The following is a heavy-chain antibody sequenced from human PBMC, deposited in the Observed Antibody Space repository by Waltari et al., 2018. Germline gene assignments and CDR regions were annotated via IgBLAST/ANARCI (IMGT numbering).Heavy chain of an antibody. J-gene: IGHJ3*01. V-gene: IGHV4-39*01. CDR2: VHYSRTT. Sequence: CMGQAPGKGMGWIGTVHYSRTTHSGRSLKGGVSVSRDTSKNQVSRILGSVTAADMAVYYCATYIGASVGTAAFDVWGQGTMVTVSS. CDR3: ATYIGASVGTAAFDV. D-gene: IGHD5-12*01.